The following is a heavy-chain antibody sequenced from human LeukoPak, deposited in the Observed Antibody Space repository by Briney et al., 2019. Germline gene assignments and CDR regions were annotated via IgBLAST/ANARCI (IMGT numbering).Heavy chain of an antibody. CDR3: ARGSKGRRLGDIVLMVYATSVDY. CDR1: GYTFTSYG. V-gene: IGHV1-18*01. D-gene: IGHD2-8*01. CDR2: ISAYNGNT. J-gene: IGHJ4*02. Sequence: ASVKVSCKASGYTFTSYGISWVRQAPEQGLEWMGWISAYNGNTNYAQKLQGRVTMTTDTSTSTAYMELRSLRSDDTAVYYCARGSKGRRLGDIVLMVYATSVDYWGQGTLVTVSS.